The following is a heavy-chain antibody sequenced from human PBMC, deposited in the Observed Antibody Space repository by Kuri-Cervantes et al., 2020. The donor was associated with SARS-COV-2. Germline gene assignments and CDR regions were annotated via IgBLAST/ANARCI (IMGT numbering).Heavy chain of an antibody. CDR2: IYHNGNT. J-gene: IGHJ4*02. D-gene: IGHD5-24*01. V-gene: IGHV4-4*02. CDR3: ASLLLWQQFAH. CDR1: GDSMNNGNW. Sequence: SETLSLTCDVSGDSMNNGNWWTWVCQTPGKGLEWIGEIYHNGNTNYNPSLKSRVTISVDESKNQFSLKLNSVTAADTAVYYCASLLLWQQFAHWGQGILVTVSS.